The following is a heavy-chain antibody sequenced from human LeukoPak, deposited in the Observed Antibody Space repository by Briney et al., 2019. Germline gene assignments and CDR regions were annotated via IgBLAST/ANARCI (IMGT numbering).Heavy chain of an antibody. J-gene: IGHJ2*01. CDR3: ARGTTGIVVVPAADYAAFGL. Sequence: GASVKVSCKASGYTFTSYYMHWVRQAPGQGLEWMGIINPSGGSTSYAQKFQGRVTMTRDTSTSTVYMELSSLRSEDTAVYYCARGTTGIVVVPAADYAAFGLWGRGTLVTVSS. CDR2: INPSGGST. CDR1: GYTFTSYY. D-gene: IGHD2-2*01. V-gene: IGHV1-46*01.